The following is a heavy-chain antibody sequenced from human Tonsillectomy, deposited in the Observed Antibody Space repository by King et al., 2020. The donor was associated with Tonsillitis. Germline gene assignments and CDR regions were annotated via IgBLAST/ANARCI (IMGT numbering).Heavy chain of an antibody. V-gene: IGHV4-39*07. Sequence: QLQESGPGLVKPSETLSLTCTVSGGSISSSTYYWGWIRQPPGKGLEWIGTIYYSGSTYYNPSLRSRVTISVDTSKNQFSLKLSSVTAADTAVYYCARALYYYDSSGYLNWFDPWGQGTLVTVSS. CDR1: GGSISSSTYY. CDR3: ARALYYYDSSGYLNWFDP. CDR2: IYYSGST. D-gene: IGHD3-22*01. J-gene: IGHJ5*02.